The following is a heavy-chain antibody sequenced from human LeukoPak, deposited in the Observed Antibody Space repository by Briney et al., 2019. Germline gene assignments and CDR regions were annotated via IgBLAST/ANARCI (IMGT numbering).Heavy chain of an antibody. D-gene: IGHD6-19*01. CDR1: GFTFSSYS. Sequence: PGGSLRLSCAASGFTFSSYSMNWVRQAPGKGLEWVSSISSSSSYIYYGDSVKGRFTISRDNAKNSLYLQMNSLRAEDTAVYYCARDIKDPDIPVAGHDYWGQGTLVTVSS. CDR3: ARDIKDPDIPVAGHDY. V-gene: IGHV3-21*01. CDR2: ISSSSSYI. J-gene: IGHJ4*02.